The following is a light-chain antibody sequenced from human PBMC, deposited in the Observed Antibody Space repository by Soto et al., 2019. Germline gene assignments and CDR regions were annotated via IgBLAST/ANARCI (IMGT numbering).Light chain of an antibody. CDR1: QSVSSY. Sequence: EIVLTQSPATLSLSPGERATLSCRASQSVSSYLAWYQQKPGQAPRLLIYDASNRATGIPARFSGSGSGTDFTLTIRSLEPEDFSVYFWQQRSNWPPWTFGQGTKVEIK. CDR3: QQRSNWPPWT. J-gene: IGKJ1*01. V-gene: IGKV3-11*01. CDR2: DAS.